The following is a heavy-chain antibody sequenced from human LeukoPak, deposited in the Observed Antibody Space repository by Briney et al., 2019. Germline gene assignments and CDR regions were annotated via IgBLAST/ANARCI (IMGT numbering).Heavy chain of an antibody. Sequence: GGSLRLSCAASGFTVNSNYMSWVRQAPGKGLEWVSIIYSGGNTYYADSVKGRFTISRDNSKNTLYLQMNSLRAEDTAVYYCAKGHTAYCSSTSCHPGYWGQGTLVTVSS. V-gene: IGHV3-53*01. J-gene: IGHJ4*02. CDR2: IYSGGNT. D-gene: IGHD2-2*01. CDR1: GFTVNSNY. CDR3: AKGHTAYCSSTSCHPGY.